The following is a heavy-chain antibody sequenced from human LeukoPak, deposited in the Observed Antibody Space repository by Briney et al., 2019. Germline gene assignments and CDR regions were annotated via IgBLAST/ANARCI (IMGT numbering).Heavy chain of an antibody. CDR3: ARGSLVEVPAASYYYYYMDV. Sequence: SETLSLTCAVYGGSFSGYYWSWIRQPPGKGLEWVGEINHSGSTNYNPSLKSRVTISLDTSKNQFSLKLSSVTAADTAVYYCARGSLVEVPAASYYYYYMDVWGKGTPVTVSS. D-gene: IGHD2-2*01. V-gene: IGHV4-34*01. CDR1: GGSFSGYY. CDR2: INHSGST. J-gene: IGHJ6*03.